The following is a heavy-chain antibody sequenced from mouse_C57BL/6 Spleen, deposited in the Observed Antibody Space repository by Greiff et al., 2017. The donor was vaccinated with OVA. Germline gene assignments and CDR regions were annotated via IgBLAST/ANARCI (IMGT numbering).Heavy chain of an antibody. D-gene: IGHD2-3*01. V-gene: IGHV1-82*01. CDR3: ARRGLYDGYLWYFDY. J-gene: IGHJ2*01. CDR2: IYPGDGDT. CDR1: GYAFSSSW. Sequence: QVQLQQSGPELVKPGASVKISCKASGYAFSSSWMNWVKQRPGKGLEWIGRIYPGDGDTNYNGKFKGKATLTADKSSSTAYIQLSSLTSEDAAVYFCARRGLYDGYLWYFDYWGQGTTLTVSS.